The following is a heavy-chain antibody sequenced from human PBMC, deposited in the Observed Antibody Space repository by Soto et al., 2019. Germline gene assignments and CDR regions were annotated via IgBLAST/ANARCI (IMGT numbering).Heavy chain of an antibody. D-gene: IGHD3-22*01. J-gene: IGHJ4*02. Sequence: PGGSLRLSCAASGFTFSSYAMSWVRQAPGKGLEWVSAISGSGGSTYYADSVKGRFTISRDNSKNTLYLQMNSLRAEDTAVYYCATAFPIYDSRGYYFDYWGQGTLVTVSS. CDR2: ISGSGGST. CDR1: GFTFSSYA. V-gene: IGHV3-23*01. CDR3: ATAFPIYDSRGYYFDY.